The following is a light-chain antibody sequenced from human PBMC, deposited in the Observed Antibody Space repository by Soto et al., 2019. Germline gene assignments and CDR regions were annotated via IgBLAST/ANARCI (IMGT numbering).Light chain of an antibody. CDR1: QSILYRSNNKNS. CDR3: QQYYTTPYT. Sequence: DIVMTQSPDSLAVSLGERANINCTASQSILYRSNNKNSLAWYQQKPGQPPNLLIYWASTRQSGVPDRFSGSGSGTDFTLTISSLQAEDVAVYYCQQYYTTPYTLGQGTKLEIK. J-gene: IGKJ2*01. CDR2: WAS. V-gene: IGKV4-1*01.